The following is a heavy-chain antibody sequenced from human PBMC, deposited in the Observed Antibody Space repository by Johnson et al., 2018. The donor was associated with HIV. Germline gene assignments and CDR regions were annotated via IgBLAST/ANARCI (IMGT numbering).Heavy chain of an antibody. Sequence: QVQLVESGGDVVQPGGSLRLSCAASGFSFSFYGIHWVRQAPGKGLEWVAFIRYDASNRYYSDSVLGRFTLPRDNSKNTLYLQMNSLRAEDTAVYYCASSSVVDDAFDIWGQGTMVTVSS. D-gene: IGHD2-15*01. CDR2: IRYDASNR. CDR3: ASSSVVDDAFDI. J-gene: IGHJ3*02. V-gene: IGHV3-30*02. CDR1: GFSFSFYG.